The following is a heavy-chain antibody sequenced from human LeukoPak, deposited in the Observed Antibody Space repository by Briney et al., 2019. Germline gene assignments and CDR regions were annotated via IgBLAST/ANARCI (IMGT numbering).Heavy chain of an antibody. V-gene: IGHV4-59*01. D-gene: IGHD6-13*01. J-gene: IGHJ6*02. CDR3: ARTGYCSSKYCDYYGMDV. Sequence: SETLSLTCTVSGGSISSYHWSWIRQPPGRGLEWIGYISYSGGTDYNPSLKSRVSISVHTSKTHFSLNLTSVTAADTAVYYCARTGYCSSKYCDYYGMDVWGQGTTVIVSS. CDR1: GGSISSYH. CDR2: ISYSGGT.